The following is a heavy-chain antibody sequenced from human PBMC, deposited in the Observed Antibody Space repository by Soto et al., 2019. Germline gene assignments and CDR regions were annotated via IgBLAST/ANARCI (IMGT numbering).Heavy chain of an antibody. CDR3: ARDLDAYNSTGY. CDR1: GYIFTSLA. J-gene: IGHJ4*02. CDR2: IKPGNGNT. Sequence: QVQLVQSGADVKRPGASVKVSCKASGYIFTSLAMHWVRQAPGQRLEWMGWIKPGNGNTKYSQSFQGRVTITRDTSASTAYMELSSLRSEDTAVYFCARDLDAYNSTGYWGQGTLVTVSS. V-gene: IGHV1-3*01. D-gene: IGHD1-1*01.